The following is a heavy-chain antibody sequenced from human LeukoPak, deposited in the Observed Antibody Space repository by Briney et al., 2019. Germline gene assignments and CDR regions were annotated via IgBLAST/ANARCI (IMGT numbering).Heavy chain of an antibody. CDR1: GGSISSGGYY. CDR3: ARAYSSSWYDWFDP. CDR2: IYHSGST. V-gene: IGHV4-30-2*01. J-gene: IGHJ5*02. D-gene: IGHD6-13*01. Sequence: SQTLSLTCTVSGGSISSGGYYWSWIRQPPGKGLEWIGYIYHSGSTYYNPSLKSRVTISVDRSKNQFSLKLSSVTAADTAVYYCARAYSSSWYDWFDPWGQGTLVTVSS.